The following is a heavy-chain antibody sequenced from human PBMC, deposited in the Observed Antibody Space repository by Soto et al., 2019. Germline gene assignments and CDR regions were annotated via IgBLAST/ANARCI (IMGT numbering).Heavy chain of an antibody. Sequence: EVQLVQSGGGLVKPGESLRLSCAASGFAFRTYSMNWVRQVPGKGLEWVSGISSTSTHTFYADSVKGRFSISRDNAKNSLYLQMNSLRAEDTAVYYCARDLGVTATGPSLDYWGQGAQVTVSS. CDR3: ARDLGVTATGPSLDY. D-gene: IGHD2-8*01. CDR2: ISSTSTHT. V-gene: IGHV3-21*01. CDR1: GFAFRTYS. J-gene: IGHJ4*02.